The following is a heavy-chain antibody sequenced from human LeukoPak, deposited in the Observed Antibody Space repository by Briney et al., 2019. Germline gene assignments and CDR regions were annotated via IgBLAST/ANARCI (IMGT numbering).Heavy chain of an antibody. CDR2: IGTAGDT. D-gene: IGHD6-13*01. V-gene: IGHV3-13*01. Sequence: PGGSLRLSCAASGFTFSSYDMHWVRQATGKGLEWVSAIGTAGDTYYPGSVKGRFTISRDNAKNSLYLQMNSLRAEDTAVYYCARAGIAAAGTYFDYWGQGTLVTVSS. CDR3: ARAGIAAAGTYFDY. CDR1: GFTFSSYD. J-gene: IGHJ4*02.